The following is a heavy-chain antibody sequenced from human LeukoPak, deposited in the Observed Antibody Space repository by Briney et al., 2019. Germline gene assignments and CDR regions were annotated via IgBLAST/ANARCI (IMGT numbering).Heavy chain of an antibody. J-gene: IGHJ6*02. CDR3: ARPSRGYGMDV. D-gene: IGHD5-24*01. V-gene: IGHV4-61*02. Sequence: SETLSLTCTVSGGSISSGSYYWSWIRQPAGKGLEWIGRIYTSGSTNYNPSLKSRVTISVDTSKNQFSLKLSSVTAADTAVYYCARPSRGYGMDVWGQGTTVTVSS. CDR1: GGSISSGSYY. CDR2: IYTSGST.